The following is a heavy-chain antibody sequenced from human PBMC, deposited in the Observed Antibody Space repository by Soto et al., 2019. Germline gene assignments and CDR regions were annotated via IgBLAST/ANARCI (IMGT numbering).Heavy chain of an antibody. Sequence: GGSLRLSCAASGFTFDDYGMSWVRQAPGKGLEWVSGINWNGGSTGYADSVKGRFTISRDNAKNSLYLQMNSLRAEDTALYYCARSGRRITMIVGAFDIWGQGTMVTVSS. V-gene: IGHV3-20*04. CDR3: ARSGRRITMIVGAFDI. J-gene: IGHJ3*02. CDR1: GFTFDDYG. CDR2: INWNGGST. D-gene: IGHD3-22*01.